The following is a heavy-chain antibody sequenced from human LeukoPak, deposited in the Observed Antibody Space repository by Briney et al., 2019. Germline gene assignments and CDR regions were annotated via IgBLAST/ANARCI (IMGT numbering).Heavy chain of an antibody. Sequence: GGSLGLSCAAPGFMFHDYAIHWVRQAPGKGLEWVSLISGDGGSTFYADSVKGRFTISRDNSKDSLYLQMNSLRSDDTALYYCARESESSGWYDYWGQGTLVTVSS. CDR3: ARESESSGWYDY. CDR1: GFMFHDYA. CDR2: ISGDGGST. D-gene: IGHD6-19*01. V-gene: IGHV3-43*02. J-gene: IGHJ4*02.